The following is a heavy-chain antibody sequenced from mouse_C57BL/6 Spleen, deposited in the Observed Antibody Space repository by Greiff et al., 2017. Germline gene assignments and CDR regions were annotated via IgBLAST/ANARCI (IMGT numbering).Heavy chain of an antibody. J-gene: IGHJ4*01. V-gene: IGHV1-82*01. D-gene: IGHD1-1*02. CDR3: ARGGYGYYAMDY. CDR1: GYAFSSSW. Sequence: VQLQESGPELVKPGASVKISCKASGYAFSSSWMNWVKQRPGKGLEWIGRIYPGDGDTNYNGKFKGKATLTADKSSSTAYMQLSSLTSEDSAVYVCARGGYGYYAMDYWGQGTSVTVSS. CDR2: IYPGDGDT.